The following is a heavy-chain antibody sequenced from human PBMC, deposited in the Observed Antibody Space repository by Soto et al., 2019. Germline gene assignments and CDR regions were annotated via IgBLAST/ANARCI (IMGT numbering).Heavy chain of an antibody. CDR1: GGSISSGDYY. CDR3: ARDAATMIVVRWFDP. J-gene: IGHJ5*02. Sequence: SETLSLTCTVSGGSISSGDYYWSWIRQPPGKGLEWIGYIYYSGSTYYNPSLKSRVTISVDTSKNQFSLKLSSVTAADTAVYYCARDAATMIVVRWFDPWGQGTLVTVSS. V-gene: IGHV4-30-4*01. D-gene: IGHD3-22*01. CDR2: IYYSGST.